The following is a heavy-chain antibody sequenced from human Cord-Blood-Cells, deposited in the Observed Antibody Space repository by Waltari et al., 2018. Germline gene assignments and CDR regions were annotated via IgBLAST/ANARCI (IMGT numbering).Heavy chain of an antibody. D-gene: IGHD5-18*01. CDR3: ARDLAPSDTAMVKDY. J-gene: IGHJ4*02. Sequence: QVQLVQSGAEVKKPGSSVKVSCKASGGTFSSYAISWVRQAPGQGLEWMGRIIPILGIANYAQKFQGRVTITADKSTSTAYMELSSLRSEDTAVYYCARDLAPSDTAMVKDYWGQGTLVTVSS. CDR1: GGTFSSYA. V-gene: IGHV1-69*09. CDR2: IIPILGIA.